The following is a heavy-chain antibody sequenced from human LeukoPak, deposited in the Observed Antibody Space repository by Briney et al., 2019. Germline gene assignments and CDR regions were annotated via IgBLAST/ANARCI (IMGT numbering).Heavy chain of an antibody. CDR3: ARGYCTGGSCYLGDF. J-gene: IGHJ4*02. D-gene: IGHD2-15*01. Sequence: GSLRLSCAASGFTVSSNYMSWVRQAPGKGLERVSVIYSGGSTYYADSVKGRFTISRDNSKNTLYLQMNSLRAEDTAVYYCARGYCTGGSCYLGDFWGQGTLVTVSS. CDR1: GFTVSSNY. V-gene: IGHV3-53*01. CDR2: IYSGGST.